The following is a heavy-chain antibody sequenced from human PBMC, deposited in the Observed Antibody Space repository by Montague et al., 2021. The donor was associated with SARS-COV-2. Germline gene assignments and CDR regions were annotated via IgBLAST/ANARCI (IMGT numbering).Heavy chain of an antibody. CDR1: GFTFSGYN. J-gene: IGHJ6*02. V-gene: IGHV3-72*01. CDR2: IRIEAYSYTI. CDR3: AREYYFGMDV. Sequence: SLRLSCAASGFTFSGYNMDWVRQAPGKGLEWAALIRIEAYSYTIEYAASVKGRFTISRADSQNSLYLQMNSLKTDDTAVYYCAREYYFGMDVWGQGTAVTVSS.